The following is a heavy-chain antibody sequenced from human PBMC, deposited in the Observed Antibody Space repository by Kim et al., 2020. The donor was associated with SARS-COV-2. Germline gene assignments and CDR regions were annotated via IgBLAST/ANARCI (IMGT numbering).Heavy chain of an antibody. J-gene: IGHJ4*02. Sequence: ASVKVSCKASGYTFTRYGIAWVRQAPGQGLEWMGWISADGGQTNSAQKFHGRLTMTTDTSTSTAYMELRSLKSDDTAVYYCARDRATYSSSERGYWGQGTLIIVSS. D-gene: IGHD6-13*01. CDR3: ARDRATYSSSERGY. V-gene: IGHV1-18*01. CDR1: GYTFTRYG. CDR2: ISADGGQT.